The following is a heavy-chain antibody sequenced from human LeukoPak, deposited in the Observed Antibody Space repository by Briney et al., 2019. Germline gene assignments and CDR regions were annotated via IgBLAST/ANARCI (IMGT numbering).Heavy chain of an antibody. CDR3: ARHEWGVTGTSFDP. Sequence: GSLRLSCAASGFTFSSYAMSWVRQAPGKGLEWIGEIYHSGSTNYNPSLKSRVTISVDTSKNQFSLKLSSVTAADTAVYYCARHEWGVTGTSFDPWGQGTLVTVSS. CDR1: GFTFSSYA. D-gene: IGHD1-7*01. J-gene: IGHJ5*02. CDR2: IYHSGST. V-gene: IGHV4-34*01.